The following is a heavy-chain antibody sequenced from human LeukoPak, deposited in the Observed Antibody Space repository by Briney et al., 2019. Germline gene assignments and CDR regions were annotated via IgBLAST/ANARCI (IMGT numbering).Heavy chain of an antibody. CDR2: IYYSGST. CDR3: AREYQLLYAFDI. D-gene: IGHD2-2*01. CDR1: GGSISSYY. Sequence: SETLSLTCTVSGGSISSYYWGWIRQPPGKGLEWIGSIYYSGSTYYNPSLKSRVTISVDTSKNQFSLKLSSVAAADTAVYYCAREYQLLYAFDIWGQGTMVTVSS. J-gene: IGHJ3*02. V-gene: IGHV4-39*02.